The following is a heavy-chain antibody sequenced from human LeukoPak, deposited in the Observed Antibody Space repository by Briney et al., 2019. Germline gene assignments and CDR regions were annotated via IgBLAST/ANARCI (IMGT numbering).Heavy chain of an antibody. V-gene: IGHV4-59*01. CDR2: IYYSGST. CDR1: GGSISSYY. J-gene: IGHJ3*02. Sequence: SETLSLTCTVSGGSISSYYWSRIRQPPGKGLEWIGYIYYSGSTNYNPSLKSRVTMSVDTSKNQFSLKLSSVTAADTAVYYCASEPYYGDYAFDIWGQGTMVTVSS. D-gene: IGHD4-17*01. CDR3: ASEPYYGDYAFDI.